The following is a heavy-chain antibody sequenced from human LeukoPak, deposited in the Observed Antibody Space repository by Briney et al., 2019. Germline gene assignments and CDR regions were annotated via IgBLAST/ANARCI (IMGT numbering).Heavy chain of an antibody. D-gene: IGHD6-13*01. CDR2: ISVGGTTT. V-gene: IGHV3-23*01. CDR1: GVTFSNYA. J-gene: IGHJ4*02. CDR3: AKSFTSSSSDY. Sequence: GGSLRLSCVASGVTFSNYAMSWIRQAPGKGLEWVSSISVGGTTTYYADSVKGRFSISRDNSENTLYLQMNGLRADDTAVYSCAKSFTSSSSDYWGQGTLVTVSS.